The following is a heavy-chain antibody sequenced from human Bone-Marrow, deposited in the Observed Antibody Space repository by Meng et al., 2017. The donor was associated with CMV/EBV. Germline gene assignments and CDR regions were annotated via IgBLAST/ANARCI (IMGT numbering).Heavy chain of an antibody. J-gene: IGHJ5*02. D-gene: IGHD1-26*01. CDR3: ARVSGWGFDP. CDR2: IYTSGST. Sequence: GSLRLSCTVSGGSISSYYWSWIRQPAGKGLEWIGRIYTSGSTNYNPSLKSRVTMSVDTSKNQFSLKPSSVTAADTAVYYCARVSGWGFDPWGQGTLVTVSS. V-gene: IGHV4-4*07. CDR1: GGSISSYY.